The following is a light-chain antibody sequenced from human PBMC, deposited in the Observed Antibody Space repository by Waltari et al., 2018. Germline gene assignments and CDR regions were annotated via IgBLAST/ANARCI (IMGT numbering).Light chain of an antibody. CDR2: AAS. CDR3: QQYSTFPPT. V-gene: IGKV1-16*02. J-gene: IGKJ4*01. Sequence: DIQMTQSPSSLSPSVGDRVILTCRASQAISTFLAWFQLKPGKAPKSLIYAASTLQTGVSSNFSGSGAVTDCTLTISSLQPGDCATYYCQQYSTFPPTFGGGTRVEI. CDR1: QAISTF.